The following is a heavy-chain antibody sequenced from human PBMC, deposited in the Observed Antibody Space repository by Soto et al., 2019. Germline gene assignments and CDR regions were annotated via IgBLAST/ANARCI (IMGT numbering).Heavy chain of an antibody. V-gene: IGHV3-74*01. CDR2: INSDGSST. J-gene: IGHJ6*02. D-gene: IGHD6-6*01. Sequence: GGSLRLSCAASGFTFSSYWMHWVRQAPGKGLVWVSRINSDGSSTSYADSGKGRFTISRDNAKNTLYLQMNSLRAEDTAVYYCAREATREQLVRIYYGMDVWGQGTTVTVSS. CDR1: GFTFSSYW. CDR3: AREATREQLVRIYYGMDV.